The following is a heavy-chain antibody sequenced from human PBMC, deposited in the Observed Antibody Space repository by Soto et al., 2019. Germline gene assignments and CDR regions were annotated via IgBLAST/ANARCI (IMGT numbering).Heavy chain of an antibody. D-gene: IGHD3-3*01. V-gene: IGHV3-30-3*01. CDR2: ISYDGSNK. J-gene: IGHJ6*02. Sequence: PGGSLRLSCAASGFTFSSYAMHWVGQSPGKGLEWVAVISYDGSNKYYADSVKGRFTISRDNSKNTLYLQMNSLRAEDTAVYYCARGFSIFGVVKTVGYYYYGMDVWGQGTTVTVSS. CDR3: ARGFSIFGVVKTVGYYYYGMDV. CDR1: GFTFSSYA.